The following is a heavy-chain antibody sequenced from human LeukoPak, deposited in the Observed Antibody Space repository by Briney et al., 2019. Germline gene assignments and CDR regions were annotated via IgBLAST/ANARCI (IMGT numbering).Heavy chain of an antibody. CDR1: GFTFSDYS. Sequence: GGSLRLSCAASGFTFSDYSMNWVRQAPGKGLEWVSSISDDSNYIYYADSVKGRFTISRDNAKNSLYLQMNSLRAEDTAVYYCAREGVSTVTSILVVISFDYWGQGALVTVSS. V-gene: IGHV3-21*01. J-gene: IGHJ4*02. CDR2: ISDDSNYI. D-gene: IGHD2-8*02. CDR3: AREGVSTVTSILVVISFDY.